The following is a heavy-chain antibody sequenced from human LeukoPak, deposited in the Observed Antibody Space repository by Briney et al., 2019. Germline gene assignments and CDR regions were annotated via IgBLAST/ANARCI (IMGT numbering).Heavy chain of an antibody. Sequence: SETLSLTCTVSGGSISSYYWSWIRQPAGKGLEWIGRIYTSGGTDYNPSLKSRVIMSVDTSKNHLSLKLTSVTAADTAVYYCARGFQGGSQDYWGQGTLVTVSS. CDR1: GGSISSYY. CDR2: IYTSGGT. J-gene: IGHJ4*02. V-gene: IGHV4-4*07. D-gene: IGHD1-26*01. CDR3: ARGFQGGSQDY.